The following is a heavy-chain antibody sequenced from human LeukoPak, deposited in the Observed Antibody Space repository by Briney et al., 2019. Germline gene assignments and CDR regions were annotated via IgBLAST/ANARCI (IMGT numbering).Heavy chain of an antibody. CDR1: GDTFSSCA. CDR3: ARSRGYYDISGYYRYYFVY. J-gene: IGHJ4*02. CDR2: IIPNFGTA. D-gene: IGHD3-22*01. Sequence: SEKLSCKASGDTFSSCANSWVRQPPGQGLEWMGGIIPNFGTANYAQKFQRSVTIIADNTTNNAYMELRSLRSEDTAVVYCARSRGYYDISGYYRYYFVYWGQRTLGSVSS. V-gene: IGHV1-69*06.